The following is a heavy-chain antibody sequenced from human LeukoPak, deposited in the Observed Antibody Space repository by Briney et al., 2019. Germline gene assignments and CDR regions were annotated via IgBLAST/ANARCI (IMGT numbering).Heavy chain of an antibody. Sequence: ASETLSLTCAVSGGSFNGYSYTWIRQPPGKGLEWIGEIIHSGGTSYNPSLKSRLTISVDTSRKQFSLKLTSVTAADTALYFCARGPLAFRRVAGIFSWGRGTRVTVSS. J-gene: IGHJ5*02. CDR2: IIHSGGT. CDR1: GGSFNGYS. V-gene: IGHV4-34*01. CDR3: ARGPLAFRRVAGIFS. D-gene: IGHD6-19*01.